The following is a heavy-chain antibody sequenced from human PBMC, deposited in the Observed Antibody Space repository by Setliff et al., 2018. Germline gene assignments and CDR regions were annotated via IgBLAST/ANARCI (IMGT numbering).Heavy chain of an antibody. D-gene: IGHD6-19*01. V-gene: IGHV4-4*07. CDR3: AREQWLDPPGYYYMDV. J-gene: IGHJ6*03. Sequence: PSETLSLTCTVPGGSISSYYWSWLRQPAGKGLAWIGHIYIGGSANYNPSLKSRVTMSIDTSKNKFSLKLNSVTAADMAGYYCAREQWLDPPGYYYMDVWAKGTTVTVSS. CDR2: IYIGGSA. CDR1: GGSISSYY.